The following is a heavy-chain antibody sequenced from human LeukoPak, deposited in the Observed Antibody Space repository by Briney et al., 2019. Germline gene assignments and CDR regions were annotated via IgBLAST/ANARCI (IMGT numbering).Heavy chain of an antibody. CDR3: AKDFLGTYYDYVWGSYRYTGFDY. J-gene: IGHJ4*02. Sequence: GGSLRLSCAASGFTFSSYGMHWVRQAPGKGLEWVAVISYDGSNKYYADSVKGRYTISRDNSKNTLYLQMNRLRAEDTAVYYCAKDFLGTYYDYVWGSYRYTGFDYWGQGTLVTVSS. D-gene: IGHD3-16*02. CDR1: GFTFSSYG. CDR2: ISYDGSNK. V-gene: IGHV3-30*18.